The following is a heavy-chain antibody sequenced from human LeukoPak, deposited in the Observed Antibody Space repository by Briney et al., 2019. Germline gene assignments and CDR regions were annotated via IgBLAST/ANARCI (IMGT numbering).Heavy chain of an antibody. CDR1: GGSLNTYY. J-gene: IGHJ4*02. Sequence: PSETLSLTCTVSGGSLNTYYWSWIRQPPGKGLEWIGYIYYSGSTNYNPSLKSRVTISVDTSKNQFSLKLSSVTAADTAVYYCARGRASIAVAGTFDYWGQGTLVTVSS. CDR2: IYYSGST. V-gene: IGHV4-59*01. D-gene: IGHD6-19*01. CDR3: ARGRASIAVAGTFDY.